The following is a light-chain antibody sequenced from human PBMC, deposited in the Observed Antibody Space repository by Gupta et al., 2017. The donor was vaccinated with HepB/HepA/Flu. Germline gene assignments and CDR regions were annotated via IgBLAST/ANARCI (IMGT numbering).Light chain of an antibody. J-gene: IGKJ1*01. Sequence: IQMTQSLSSLSASVGDRVTITCRANQSISNYLNWYQQKPGKAPKVLIYVTSSLKSGVPSRFSGSGSETDFTLTISSLQPEDFATYYCQQTYSSFSTFGQGTKVEIK. CDR3: QQTYSSFST. CDR1: QSISNY. CDR2: VTS. V-gene: IGKV1-39*01.